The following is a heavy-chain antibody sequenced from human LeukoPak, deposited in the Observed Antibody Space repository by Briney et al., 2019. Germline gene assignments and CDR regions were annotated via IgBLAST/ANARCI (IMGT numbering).Heavy chain of an antibody. D-gene: IGHD5-18*01. CDR3: ARSSWIQQSSDF. V-gene: IGHV7-4-1*02. J-gene: IGHJ4*02. CDR1: GYSFTTFA. Sequence: ASVKVSFKASGYSFTTFAMNWVRQAPGQGLEWMGWINTNTGNPTYVQDFTGRFVFSLDTSVTTTFLEISSLKAEDTAIYYCARSSWIQQSSDFWGQGTLVTVSS. CDR2: INTNTGNP.